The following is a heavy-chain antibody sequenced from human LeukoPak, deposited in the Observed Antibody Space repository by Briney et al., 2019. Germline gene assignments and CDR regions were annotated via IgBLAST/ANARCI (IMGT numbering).Heavy chain of an antibody. CDR1: GGSFSGYY. CDR2: INHSEST. D-gene: IGHD2-2*01. CDR3: ARHPDCSSTSCSLYYFDY. V-gene: IGHV4-34*01. J-gene: IGHJ4*02. Sequence: KASETLSLTCAVYGGSFSGYYWSWIRQPPGKGLEWIGEINHSESTNYNPSLKSRVTISVDTSKNQFSLKLSSVTAADTAVYYCARHPDCSSTSCSLYYFDYWGQGTLVTVSS.